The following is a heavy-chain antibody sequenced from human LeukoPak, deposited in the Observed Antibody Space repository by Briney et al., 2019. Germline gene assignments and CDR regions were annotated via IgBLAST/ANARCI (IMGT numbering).Heavy chain of an antibody. V-gene: IGHV3-30*04. CDR1: GFTFSSYA. J-gene: IGHJ2*01. Sequence: GGSLRLSCEASGFTFSSYAMHWVRQAPGKGLEWVAVISYDGSNKYYADSVKGRFTISRDNSKNTLYLQMNSLRAEDTAVYYCTRDRRISGWYFDLWGRGTLVTVSS. CDR2: ISYDGSNK. D-gene: IGHD3-10*01. CDR3: TRDRRISGWYFDL.